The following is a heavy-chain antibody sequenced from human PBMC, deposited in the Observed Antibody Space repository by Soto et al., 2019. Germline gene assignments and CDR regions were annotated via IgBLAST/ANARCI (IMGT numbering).Heavy chain of an antibody. V-gene: IGHV4-31*03. J-gene: IGHJ4*02. Sequence: SETLSLTCTVSGGSISSGGYYWSWIRQHPGKGLEWIGYIYYSGSTYYNPSLKSRVTISVDTSKNQFSLKLSSVTAADTAVYYCAREKCTNGVCGYFDYWGQGTLVTVSS. CDR2: IYYSGST. D-gene: IGHD2-8*01. CDR1: GGSISSGGYY. CDR3: AREKCTNGVCGYFDY.